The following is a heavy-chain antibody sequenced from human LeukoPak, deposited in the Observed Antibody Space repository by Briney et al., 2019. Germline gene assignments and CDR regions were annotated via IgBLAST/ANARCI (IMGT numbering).Heavy chain of an antibody. CDR3: AREQYYDFWSGYPYYYYYGMDV. D-gene: IGHD3-3*01. V-gene: IGHV4-31*03. J-gene: IGHJ6*02. CDR2: IYYSGST. CDR1: GGSISSGGYY. Sequence: KPSETLSLTCTVSGGSISSGGYYWSWLRQHPGKGLEWIGYIYYSGSTYYNPSLTSRVTISVDTSKNQFSLKLSSVTAADTAVYYCAREQYYDFWSGYPYYYYYGMDVWGQGTTVTVSS.